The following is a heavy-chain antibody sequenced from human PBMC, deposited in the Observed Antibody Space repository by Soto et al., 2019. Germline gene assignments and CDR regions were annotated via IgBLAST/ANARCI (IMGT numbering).Heavy chain of an antibody. CDR1: GGSISSGDYY. CDR3: ARGERGDGYTLDY. CDR2: IYYSGST. D-gene: IGHD5-12*01. Sequence: QVQLQESGPGLVKPSQTLSLTCTVSGGSISSGDYYWSWIRQPPGKGLEWIGYIYYSGSTYYNPSLNSRVTISLATSKSQFSLKLSSVTAADTAVYYCARGERGDGYTLDYWGQGTLVTVSS. J-gene: IGHJ4*02. V-gene: IGHV4-30-4*01.